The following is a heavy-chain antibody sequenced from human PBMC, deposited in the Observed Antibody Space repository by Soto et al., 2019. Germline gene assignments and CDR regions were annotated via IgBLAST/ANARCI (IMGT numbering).Heavy chain of an antibody. D-gene: IGHD3-16*01. V-gene: IGHV4-4*02. CDR3: ASQITNYYYGMDV. J-gene: IGHJ6*02. Sequence: PSETLSRTCAVSGGSISSSNWWSWVRQPPGKGLEWIGEIYHSGSTNYNPSLKSRVTISVDKSKNQFSLKLSSVTAADTAVYYCASQITNYYYGMDVWGQGTTVTVSS. CDR2: IYHSGST. CDR1: GGSISSSNW.